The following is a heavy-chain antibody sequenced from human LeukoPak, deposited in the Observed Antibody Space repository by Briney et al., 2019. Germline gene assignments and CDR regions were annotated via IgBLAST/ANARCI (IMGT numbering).Heavy chain of an antibody. Sequence: ASVTVPCKDSFDDFPSVGITWVRRAPGQRLEWMGWISPYNGNTRYAQKFQGRVAMTTDTSTTTAYMEMRGLRFNDTGVYYCARAGSGSGWYFDYWGQGTLVTVSS. CDR1: FDDFPSVG. CDR3: ARAGSGSGWYFDY. CDR2: ISPYNGNT. V-gene: IGHV1-18*01. D-gene: IGHD6-19*01. J-gene: IGHJ4*02.